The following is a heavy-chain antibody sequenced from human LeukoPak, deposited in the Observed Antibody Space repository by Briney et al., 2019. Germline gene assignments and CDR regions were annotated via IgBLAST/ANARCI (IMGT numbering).Heavy chain of an antibody. Sequence: GGSLRLSRAASGFTFSSYAMSWVRQAPGKGLEWVSATSGSGDGTFYADSVKGRFTISRDNFKNTLYLQMNSLRAEDTAIYYCAKLRDFFDSSGQFDYWGQGTLVTVSS. CDR3: AKLRDFFDSSGQFDY. CDR2: TSGSGDGT. J-gene: IGHJ4*02. D-gene: IGHD3-22*01. CDR1: GFTFSSYA. V-gene: IGHV3-23*01.